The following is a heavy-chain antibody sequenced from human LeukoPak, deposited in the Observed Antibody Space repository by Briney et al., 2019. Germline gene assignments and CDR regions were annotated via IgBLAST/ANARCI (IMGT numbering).Heavy chain of an antibody. CDR3: ARSRGITICGVVIPQPLDV. Sequence: ASVKVSCKASGYTFTSYYMHWVRQAPGQGLGWMGIINPSGGSTSYAQKFQGRVTMTRDTSTSTDYMELSSLRSEDTAVYYCARSRGITICGVVIPQPLDVWGKGTTVTVSS. CDR2: INPSGGST. V-gene: IGHV1-46*03. CDR1: GYTFTSYY. D-gene: IGHD3-3*01. J-gene: IGHJ6*04.